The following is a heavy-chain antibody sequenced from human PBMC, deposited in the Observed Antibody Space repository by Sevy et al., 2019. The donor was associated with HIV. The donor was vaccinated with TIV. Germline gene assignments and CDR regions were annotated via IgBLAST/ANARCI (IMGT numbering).Heavy chain of an antibody. V-gene: IGHV3-30-3*01. D-gene: IGHD3-10*01. CDR2: ISYDGSNK. J-gene: IGHJ4*02. Sequence: GGSLRLSCAASGFTFSSYAMHWVRQAPGKGLEWVAVISYDGSNKYYADSVKGRFTISRDNSKNTLYLQMNSLRAEETDVYYCARDEGAGSYYFDYWGQGTLVTVSS. CDR1: GFTFSSYA. CDR3: ARDEGAGSYYFDY.